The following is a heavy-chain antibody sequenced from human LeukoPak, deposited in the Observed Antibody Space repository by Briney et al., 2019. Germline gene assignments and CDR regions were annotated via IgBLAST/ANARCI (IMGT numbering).Heavy chain of an antibody. V-gene: IGHV3-23*01. CDR2: ISGSGAST. Sequence: GGSLRLSCAASGFTFSSYAMSWVRQAPGKGLEWVSGISGSGASTYYADSVKGRFTISRDNSKNTLYLQVKSLRAEDTAVYCCAKGEVVAANYFDYWGQGTLVTVSS. D-gene: IGHD2-15*01. J-gene: IGHJ4*02. CDR3: AKGEVVAANYFDY. CDR1: GFTFSSYA.